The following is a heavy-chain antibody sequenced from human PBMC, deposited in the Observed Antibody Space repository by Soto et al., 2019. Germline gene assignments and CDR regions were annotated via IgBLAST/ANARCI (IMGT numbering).Heavy chain of an antibody. CDR3: AASYNYVWGSYPPDY. J-gene: IGHJ4*02. V-gene: IGHV4-39*07. Sequence: SETLSLTCTVSGGSISSSSYYWGWIRQPPGKGLEWIGSIYYSGNTYYNPSLKSRVTISADTSKKQFSLNLTSVTAADTAVYYCAASYNYVWGSYPPDYWGQGTLVTVSS. CDR2: IYYSGNT. D-gene: IGHD3-16*02. CDR1: GGSISSSSYY.